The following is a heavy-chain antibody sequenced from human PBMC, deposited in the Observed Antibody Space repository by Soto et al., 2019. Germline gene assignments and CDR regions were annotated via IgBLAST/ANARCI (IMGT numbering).Heavy chain of an antibody. D-gene: IGHD1-26*01. J-gene: IGHJ2*01. CDR1: GYTFTSYG. V-gene: IGHV1-18*01. Sequence: QVQLVQSGPEVKRPGASVKVSCKPSGYTFTSYGISWVRQAPGQGLEWMGWISAHNGNTNYAQKAQGRVTMTTDTSTSTAYMELTSLRSDDTAVYYCARSWYSTTRYFDFWGRGTLVTVSS. CDR3: ARSWYSTTRYFDF. CDR2: ISAHNGNT.